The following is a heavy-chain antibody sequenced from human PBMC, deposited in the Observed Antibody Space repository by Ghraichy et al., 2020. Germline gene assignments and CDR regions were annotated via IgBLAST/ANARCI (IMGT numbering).Heavy chain of an antibody. J-gene: IGHJ4*02. CDR2: ISSSSSYI. CDR3: AREPGEMATIRHFDY. V-gene: IGHV3-21*01. D-gene: IGHD5-24*01. Sequence: GESLNISCAASGFTFSSYSMNWVRQAPGKGLEWVSSISSSSSYIYYADSVKGRFTISRDNAKNSLYLQMNSLRAEDTAVYYCAREPGEMATIRHFDYWGQGTLVTVSS. CDR1: GFTFSSYS.